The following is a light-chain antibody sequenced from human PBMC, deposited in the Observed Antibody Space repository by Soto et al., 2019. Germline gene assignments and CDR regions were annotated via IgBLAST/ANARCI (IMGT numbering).Light chain of an antibody. CDR1: SSDVGSYNR. CDR3: SPYTSSSTPSYV. J-gene: IGLJ1*01. Sequence: ALAQPPSVSGSPGQSVTISCTGTSSDVGSYNRVSWYQQPPGTAPKLMIYDVSNRPSGVSNRFSGSKSGNTASLTISGLQAEDEADDYCSPYTSSSTPSYVFGTGTKVTVL. CDR2: DVS. V-gene: IGLV2-18*02.